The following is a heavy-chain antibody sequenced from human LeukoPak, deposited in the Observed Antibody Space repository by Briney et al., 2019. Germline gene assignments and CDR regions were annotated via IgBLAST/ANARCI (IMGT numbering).Heavy chain of an antibody. Sequence: ASVKVSCKASGYTFTSYYMHWVRQAPGQGLEWMGIINPSGGSTSYAQKFQGRVTMTRDMSTSTVYMELSSLRSEDTAVYYCARDSGYDFWSGRGAFDIWGQGTMVTVSS. V-gene: IGHV1-46*01. D-gene: IGHD3-3*01. CDR3: ARDSGYDFWSGRGAFDI. J-gene: IGHJ3*02. CDR1: GYTFTSYY. CDR2: INPSGGST.